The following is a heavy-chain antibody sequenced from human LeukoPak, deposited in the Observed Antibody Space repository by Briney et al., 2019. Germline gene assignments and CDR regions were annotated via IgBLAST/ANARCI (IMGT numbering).Heavy chain of an antibody. CDR3: ARLQQLEAFDI. CDR1: GGSISSYY. V-gene: IGHV4-4*09. CDR2: TYTSGST. Sequence: PSETLSLTCTVSGGSISSYYWSWIRQPPGKGLEWIGYTYTSGSTNCSPSLKSRVTISVDTSKNQFSLKLSSVTAADTAVYYCARLQQLEAFDIWGQGTMVTVSS. D-gene: IGHD6-6*01. J-gene: IGHJ3*02.